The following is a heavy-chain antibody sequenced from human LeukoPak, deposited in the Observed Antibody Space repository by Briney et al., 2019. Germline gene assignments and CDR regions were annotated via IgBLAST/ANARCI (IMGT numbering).Heavy chain of an antibody. Sequence: SETLSLTCTVSGGSISSYYWSWIRQPPGKGLEWIGYIYYRGSTNYNPSLKSRVTISVDTSKNQFSLKLSSVTAADTAVYYCARRGTYGRDNWFDPWGQGTLVTVSS. D-gene: IGHD1/OR15-1a*01. J-gene: IGHJ5*02. CDR1: GGSISSYY. CDR2: IYYRGST. CDR3: ARRGTYGRDNWFDP. V-gene: IGHV4-59*08.